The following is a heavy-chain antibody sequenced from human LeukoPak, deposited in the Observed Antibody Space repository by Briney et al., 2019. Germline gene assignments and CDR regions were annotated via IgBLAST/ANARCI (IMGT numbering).Heavy chain of an antibody. CDR1: GGSFSGYY. CDR3: ARPHYYDSSGYYYRRGYYMDV. Sequence: PSETLSLTCAVYGGSFSGYYWSWIRQPPGKGLEWIGEINHSGSTNYNPSLKSRVTISVDTSKNQFSLKLSSVTAADTAVYYCARPHYYDSSGYYYRRGYYMDVWGKGTTVTISS. D-gene: IGHD3-22*01. CDR2: INHSGST. J-gene: IGHJ6*03. V-gene: IGHV4-34*01.